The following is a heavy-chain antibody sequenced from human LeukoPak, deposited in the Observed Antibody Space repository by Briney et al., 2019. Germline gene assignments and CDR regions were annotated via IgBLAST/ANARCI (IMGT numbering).Heavy chain of an antibody. D-gene: IGHD6-19*01. J-gene: IGHJ4*02. CDR2: ISATGST. V-gene: IGHV4-4*09. Sequence: SETLSLTCAVSGGSINNYYWSWIRQPPGKGLEWIGYISATGSTNYNPSLKSRVTISVDTSKNQFSLKLSSVTAADTAVYYCARWIAVAGTGTFDYWGQGTLVTVSS. CDR3: ARWIAVAGTGTFDY. CDR1: GGSINNYY.